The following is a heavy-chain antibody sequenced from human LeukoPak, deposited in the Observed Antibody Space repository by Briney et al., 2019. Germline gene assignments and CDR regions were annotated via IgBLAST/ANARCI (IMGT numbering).Heavy chain of an antibody. Sequence: PGGSLRLSCTASGFTFGDYAMTWVRQAPGKGLEWVGFIASKTYGGTAEYAASVKGRFTISRDDSKNTAYLQMNSLKTEDTAVYYCTRHDDYDSSGGEFDAFDIWGQGTMVTVSS. J-gene: IGHJ3*02. CDR2: IASKTYGGTA. CDR3: TRHDDYDSSGGEFDAFDI. D-gene: IGHD3-22*01. V-gene: IGHV3-49*04. CDR1: GFTFGDYA.